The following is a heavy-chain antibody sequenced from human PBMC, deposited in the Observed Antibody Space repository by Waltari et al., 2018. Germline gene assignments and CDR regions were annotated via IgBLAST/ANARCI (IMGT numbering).Heavy chain of an antibody. V-gene: IGHV4-59*01. CDR2: VAYNGKT. D-gene: IGHD3-3*01. CDR3: ARSYDFWSGYSLHH. J-gene: IGHJ5*02. CDR1: GDSITNYY. Sequence: QVQLQESGPGLVKPSETLSLICSVSGDSITNYYWGWVRQPPGEGLEWIGYVAYNGKTRYNPSLKSRTTISVDTSKKQFSLRLVSATAADTAIYYCARSYDFWSGYSLHHWGQGILVTVSS.